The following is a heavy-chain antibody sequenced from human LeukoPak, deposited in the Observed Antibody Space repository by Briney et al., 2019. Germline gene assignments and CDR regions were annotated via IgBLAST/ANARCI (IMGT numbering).Heavy chain of an antibody. CDR3: ARAIYGGPVYYYYMDV. D-gene: IGHD4-23*01. CDR2: INHSGST. V-gene: IGHV4-34*01. CDR1: GGSFSGYY. Sequence: SETLSLTCAVYGGSFSGYYWSWIRQPPGKGLEWIGEINHSGSTNYNPSLKSRVTISVDTSKNQFSLKLSSVTAADTAVYYCARAIYGGPVYYYYMDVWGKGSTVTVSS. J-gene: IGHJ6*03.